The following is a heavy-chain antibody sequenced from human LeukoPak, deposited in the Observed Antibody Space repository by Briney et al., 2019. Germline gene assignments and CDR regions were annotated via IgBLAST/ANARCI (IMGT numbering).Heavy chain of an antibody. CDR1: GYTFTSYG. Sequence: ASVKVSCKASGYTFTSYGITWVRQPPGQGLEWMGWISAYNGKKNYAQKVQGRVAMTTDTSTSTAYLELRSLRSDDTAVYYCATAGSGGAHVNAFDIWGQGTVVTVSS. D-gene: IGHD4/OR15-4a*01. V-gene: IGHV1-18*01. CDR2: ISAYNGKK. J-gene: IGHJ3*02. CDR3: ATAGSGGAHVNAFDI.